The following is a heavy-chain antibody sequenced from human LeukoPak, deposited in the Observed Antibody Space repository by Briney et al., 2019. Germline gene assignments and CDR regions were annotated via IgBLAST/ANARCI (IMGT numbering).Heavy chain of an antibody. CDR1: GFTFSAYA. CDR3: AEPTNSHYYYGMDV. CDR2: ISDSGTNT. J-gene: IGHJ6*02. V-gene: IGHV3-23*01. D-gene: IGHD4-23*01. Sequence: WGVLRLSCAASGFTFSAYAMSWVRQAPGKGLEWVSGISDSGTNTFHADSVKGRFTISRVNSKNMLYLQMNSLRAEDSAVYYCAEPTNSHYYYGMDVWGQGTTVTVS.